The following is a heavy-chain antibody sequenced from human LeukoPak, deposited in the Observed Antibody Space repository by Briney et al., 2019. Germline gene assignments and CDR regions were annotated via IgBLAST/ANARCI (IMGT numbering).Heavy chain of an antibody. Sequence: GGSLRLSCAASGFTFDDYAMHWVRQAPGKGLEWVSGISWNSGSIGYADSVKGRFTISRDNAKNSLYLQMNSLRAEDTALYYCAKDIWDGVVGTPSAFNYWGQGTLVTVSS. V-gene: IGHV3-9*01. CDR1: GFTFDDYA. D-gene: IGHD5-12*01. CDR3: AKDIWDGVVGTPSAFNY. J-gene: IGHJ4*02. CDR2: ISWNSGSI.